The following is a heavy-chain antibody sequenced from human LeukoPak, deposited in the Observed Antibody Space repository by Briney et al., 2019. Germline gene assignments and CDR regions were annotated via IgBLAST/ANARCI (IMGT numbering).Heavy chain of an antibody. CDR2: IWYDGSNK. CDR3: VRDRGYYGSAYDAFDI. V-gene: IGHV3-33*01. CDR1: GLTFSSYG. D-gene: IGHD3-10*01. J-gene: IGHJ3*02. Sequence: PGRSLRLSCAASGLTFSSYGMHWVRQAPGKGLEWVAVIWYDGSNKYYADSVKGRFTISRDNSKNTLYLQMNSLRAEDTAVYYCVRDRGYYGSAYDAFDIWGQGTMVTVSS.